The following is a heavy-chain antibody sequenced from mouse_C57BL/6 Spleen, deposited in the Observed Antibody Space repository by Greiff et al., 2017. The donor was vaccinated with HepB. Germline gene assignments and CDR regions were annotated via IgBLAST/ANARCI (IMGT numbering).Heavy chain of an antibody. CDR2: ISSGGDYI. V-gene: IGHV5-9-1*02. J-gene: IGHJ4*01. CDR1: GFTFSSYA. CDR3: TREGLPSAMDY. D-gene: IGHD2-10*01. Sequence: EVKVVESGEGLVKPGGSLKLSCAASGFTFSSYAMSWVRQTPEKRLEWVAYISSGGDYIYYADTVKGRFTISRDNARNTLYLQMSSLKSEDTAMYYCTREGLPSAMDYWGQGTSVTVSS.